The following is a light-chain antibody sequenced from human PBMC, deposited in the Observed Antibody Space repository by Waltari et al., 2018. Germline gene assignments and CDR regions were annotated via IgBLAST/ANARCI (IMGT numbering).Light chain of an antibody. CDR1: SSDIGGFNH. J-gene: IGLJ3*02. V-gene: IGLV2-14*01. CDR2: DVS. CDR3: SSYTSSDTWV. Sequence: QSALTQPASVSGSPGQSLTISCTGTSSDIGGFNHVSWYQQHPGKAPKLMIYDVSNRPSGVSNRFSGSKSGNTASLTISGLQTEDEADYYCSSYTSSDTWVFGGGTKLTVL.